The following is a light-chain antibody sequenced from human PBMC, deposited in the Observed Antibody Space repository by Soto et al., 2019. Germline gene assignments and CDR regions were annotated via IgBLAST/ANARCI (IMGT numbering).Light chain of an antibody. V-gene: IGKV3-15*01. J-gene: IGKJ1*01. Sequence: EIVMTQSPATLSVSPGERVTFSCRASQSVTTNLAWYQHKPGQAPRLLVSGASTGATGIPARFSGSGSGTEFTLTISSLQSEDFDVYYCHPYNNWPRTLGQGTKVDIK. CDR2: GAS. CDR3: HPYNNWPRT. CDR1: QSVTTN.